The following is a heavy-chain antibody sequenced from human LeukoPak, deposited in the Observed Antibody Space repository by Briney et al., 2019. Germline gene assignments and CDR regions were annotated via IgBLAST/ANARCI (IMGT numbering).Heavy chain of an antibody. D-gene: IGHD6-6*01. J-gene: IGHJ4*02. CDR3: ARPVYSSSPWDY. V-gene: IGHV3-23*01. CDR1: GFTFSSYG. Sequence: GGSLRLSCAASGFTFSSYGMHWVRQAPGKGLEWVSAISGSGGSTYYADSVKGRFTISRDNSKNTLYLQMNSLRAEDTAVYYCARPVYSSSPWDYWGQGTLVPVSS. CDR2: ISGSGGST.